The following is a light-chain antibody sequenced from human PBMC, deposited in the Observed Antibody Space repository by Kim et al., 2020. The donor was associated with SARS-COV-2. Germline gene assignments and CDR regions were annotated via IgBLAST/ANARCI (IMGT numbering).Light chain of an antibody. CDR3: QQYNSYPLT. V-gene: IGKV1-5*03. Sequence: ASVGDRVTITCRASQSFSTWLAWHQQKPGKAPKLLIYKASTLESGVPSRFSGSGSGTEFTLTISSLQPDDFATYYCQQYNSYPLTFGGGTKVDIK. CDR1: QSFSTW. J-gene: IGKJ4*01. CDR2: KAS.